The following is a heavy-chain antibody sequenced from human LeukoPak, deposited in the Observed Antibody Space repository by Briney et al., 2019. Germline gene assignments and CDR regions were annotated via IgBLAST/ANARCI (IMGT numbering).Heavy chain of an antibody. CDR1: GYSLSSGYY. J-gene: IGHJ1*01. CDR2: IYHSGST. Sequence: SETLSLTCTVSGYSLSSGYYWGWIRQPPGKGLEWIGSIYHSGSTYYNPSLKSRVTISVDTSKNQFSLKLSSVTAADTAVYYCARDPNPFIVGATEYFQHWGQGTLVTVSS. CDR3: ARDPNPFIVGATEYFQH. D-gene: IGHD1-26*01. V-gene: IGHV4-38-2*02.